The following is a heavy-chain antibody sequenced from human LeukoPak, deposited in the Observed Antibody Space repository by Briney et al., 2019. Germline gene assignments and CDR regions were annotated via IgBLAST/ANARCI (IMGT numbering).Heavy chain of an antibody. J-gene: IGHJ4*02. Sequence: PGGSLRLSCAASGFTFGTFWMSWVRQAPGKGLEWVAHIKQGGSEKNYVDSVKGRFTIARDDAKNSLYLQMNSLRAEDTAVYFCVRDKGGMVLFDYWGQGTLVTVSS. CDR2: IKQGGSEK. CDR1: GFTFGTFW. D-gene: IGHD3-10*01. V-gene: IGHV3-7*01. CDR3: VRDKGGMVLFDY.